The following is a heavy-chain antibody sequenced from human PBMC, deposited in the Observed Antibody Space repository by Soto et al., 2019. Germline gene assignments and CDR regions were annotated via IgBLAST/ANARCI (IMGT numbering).Heavy chain of an antibody. CDR1: GYTFTSYG. CDR3: ARDLLRRCSGGSCYSNFDY. CDR2: INPSGGST. V-gene: IGHV1-46*03. D-gene: IGHD2-15*01. J-gene: IGHJ4*02. Sequence: ASVKVSCKASGYTFTSYGISWVRQAPGQGLEWMGIINPSGGSTSYAQKFQGRVTMTRDTSTSTVYMELSSLRSEDTAVYYCARDLLRRCSGGSCYSNFDYWGQGTLVTVSS.